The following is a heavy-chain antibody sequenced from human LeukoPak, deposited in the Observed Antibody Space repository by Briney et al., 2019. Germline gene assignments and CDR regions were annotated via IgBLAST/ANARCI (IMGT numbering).Heavy chain of an antibody. CDR2: ISYDGSNK. CDR1: GFTFSSYG. J-gene: IGHJ4*02. V-gene: IGHV3-30*03. Sequence: GRSLRLSCAASGFTFSSYGMHWVRRAPGKGLEWVAVISYDGSNKYYADSVKGRFTISRDNSKNTLYLQMNSLRAEDTAVYYCTDLGVARPGYWGQGTLVIVSS. D-gene: IGHD5-12*01. CDR3: TDLGVARPGY.